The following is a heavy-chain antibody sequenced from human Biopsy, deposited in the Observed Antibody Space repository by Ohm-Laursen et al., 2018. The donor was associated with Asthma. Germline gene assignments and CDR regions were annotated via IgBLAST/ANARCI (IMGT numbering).Heavy chain of an antibody. J-gene: IGHJ1*01. CDR1: GFTFVDYW. Sequence: SLRLSCAASGFTFVDYWMSWVRQVPGKGLEWVANIKHDGTEKNHVDSLKGRFTISRDNAKNSPYLQMNSLRAEDTAVYYCARTFHFWSPYHAEHYQLWGQGTLVTVPS. V-gene: IGHV3-7*01. CDR2: IKHDGTEK. D-gene: IGHD3-3*02. CDR3: ARTFHFWSPYHAEHYQL.